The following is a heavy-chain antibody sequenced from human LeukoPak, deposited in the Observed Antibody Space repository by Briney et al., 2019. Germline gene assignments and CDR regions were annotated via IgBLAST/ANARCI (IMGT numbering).Heavy chain of an antibody. CDR1: GFTFGDYA. V-gene: IGHV3-49*04. CDR3: TREEVDFDY. Sequence: GGSLRLSCTASGFTFGDYAMSWVRQAPGKGLEWVGFIRSKAYGGTTEYAASVKGRFTIPRDDSKSIAYLQMNSLKTEDTAVYYCTREEVDFDYWGQGTLVTVSS. CDR2: IRSKAYGGTT. J-gene: IGHJ4*02. D-gene: IGHD2-15*01.